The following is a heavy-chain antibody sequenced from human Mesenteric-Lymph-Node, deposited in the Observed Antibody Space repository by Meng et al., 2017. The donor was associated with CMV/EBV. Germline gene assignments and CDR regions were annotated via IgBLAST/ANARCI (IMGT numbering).Heavy chain of an antibody. J-gene: IGHJ1*01. CDR3: AKDKPRGQPGYSSGWPEYFQH. D-gene: IGHD6-19*01. CDR2: IRYDGSNK. Sequence: SYGMHRVRQAPGKGLEWVAFIRYDGSNKYYADSVKGRFTISRDNSKNTLYLQMNSLRAEDTAVYYCAKDKPRGQPGYSSGWPEYFQHWGQGTLVTVSS. CDR1: SYG. V-gene: IGHV3-30*02.